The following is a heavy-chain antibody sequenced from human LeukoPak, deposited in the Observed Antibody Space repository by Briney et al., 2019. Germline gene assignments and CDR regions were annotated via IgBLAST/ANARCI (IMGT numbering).Heavy chain of an antibody. CDR3: ARGVAALDY. CDR2: IYTSGST. CDR1: GGSISSGSYY. J-gene: IGHJ4*02. D-gene: IGHD6-13*01. Sequence: SETLSLTCTVSGGSISSGSYYWSWIRQPAGKGLEWIGRIYTSGSTNYNPSLKSRVTMSVDTSKNQFSLKLSSVTAADTAVYYCARGVAALDYWGQGTLVTVSS. V-gene: IGHV4-61*02.